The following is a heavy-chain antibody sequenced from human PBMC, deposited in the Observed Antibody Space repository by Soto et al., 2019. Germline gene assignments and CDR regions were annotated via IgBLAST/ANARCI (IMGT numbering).Heavy chain of an antibody. CDR3: ARDTATSDV. CDR1: GYTFTSYG. J-gene: IGHJ6*02. V-gene: IGHV1-18*01. CDR2: INAYNGNT. D-gene: IGHD4-17*01. Sequence: ASVKVSCKASGYTFTSYGISWVRQAPGQRLEWMGWINAYNGNTKYSQKFQGRVTITTDTSTSTAYMELSSLRSEDTAVYYCARDTATSDVWGQGTTVTVSS.